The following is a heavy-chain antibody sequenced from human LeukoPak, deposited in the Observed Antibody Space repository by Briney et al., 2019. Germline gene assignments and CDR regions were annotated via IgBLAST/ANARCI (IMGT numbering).Heavy chain of an antibody. CDR3: ARLVHSSGYYLIFDY. V-gene: IGHV4-39*01. J-gene: IGHJ4*02. D-gene: IGHD3-22*01. CDR2: ISYSGST. CDR1: NGSISSSSYY. Sequence: SETLSLTCTVSNGSISSSSYYWGWIRQPPGKGLEWIGSISYSGSTYYNPSLKSRVTIYVDTSKNQFSLKLSSVTAADTAVYYCARLVHSSGYYLIFDYWGQGTLVTVSS.